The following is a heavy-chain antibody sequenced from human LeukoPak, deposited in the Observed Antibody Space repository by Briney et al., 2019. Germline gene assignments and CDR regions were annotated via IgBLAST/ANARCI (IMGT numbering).Heavy chain of an antibody. J-gene: IGHJ4*02. CDR3: ARTIVGATVGIDY. D-gene: IGHD1-26*01. V-gene: IGHV1-46*01. CDR1: GYTFTSHY. Sequence: ASVKVSCKASGYTFTSHYMHWVRQAPGQGLEWMGLINPSGSSTLYAQKFQGRVTMTRDMSTTTDYMELSSLRSEDTAVYYCARTIVGATVGIDYWGQGTLVTVSS. CDR2: INPSGSST.